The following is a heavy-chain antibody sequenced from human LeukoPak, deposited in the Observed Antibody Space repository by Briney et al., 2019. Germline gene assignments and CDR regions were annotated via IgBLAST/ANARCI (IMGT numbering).Heavy chain of an antibody. CDR2: ISYDGSNK. CDR1: GFTFSSYA. CDR3: AKWTAVPTNDY. D-gene: IGHD5-12*01. V-gene: IGHV3-30-3*01. Sequence: PGGSLRLSCAASGFTFSSYAMHWVRQAPGKGLEWVAVISYDGSNKYYADSVKGRFTISRDNSKNTLWLQMTSLRAEDTAVYYCAKWTAVPTNDYWGQGTLVTVSS. J-gene: IGHJ4*02.